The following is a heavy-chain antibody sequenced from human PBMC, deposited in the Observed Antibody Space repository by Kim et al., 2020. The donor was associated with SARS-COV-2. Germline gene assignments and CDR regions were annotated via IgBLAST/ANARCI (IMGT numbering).Heavy chain of an antibody. CDR2: IYYSGST. CDR3: ARGSDFWSGYYPFDY. D-gene: IGHD3-3*01. Sequence: SETLSLTCTVSGGSISSYYWSWIRQPPGKGLEWIGYIYYSGSTNYNPSLKSRVTISVDTSKNQFSLKLSSVTAADTAVYYCARGSDFWSGYYPFDYWGQGTLLTVSS. V-gene: IGHV4-59*01. CDR1: GGSISSYY. J-gene: IGHJ4*02.